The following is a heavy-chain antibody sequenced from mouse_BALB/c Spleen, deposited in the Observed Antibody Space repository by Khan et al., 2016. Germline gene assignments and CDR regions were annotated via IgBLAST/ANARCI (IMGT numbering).Heavy chain of an antibody. CDR2: ISTGDST. V-gene: IGHV5-6-5*01. Sequence: EVELVESGGGLVKPGGSLKLSCAASGFTFRNYALSWVRQTPEKRLEWVASISTGDSTYYGDSVKGRFTISRDNARNILYLQMSSLSSEYTAMFYCAREDNGNYGDYFDYWGQGTTLTVSS. CDR1: GFTFRNYA. J-gene: IGHJ2*01. CDR3: AREDNGNYGDYFDY. D-gene: IGHD2-1*01.